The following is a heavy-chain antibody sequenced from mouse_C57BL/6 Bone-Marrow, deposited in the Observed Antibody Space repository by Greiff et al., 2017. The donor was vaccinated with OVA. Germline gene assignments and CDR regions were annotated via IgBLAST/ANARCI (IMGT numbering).Heavy chain of an antibody. CDR3: TCYYDYDEGFAY. Sequence: LVESGAELVRPGASVTLSCKASGYTFTDYEMHWVKQTPVHGLEWIGAIDPETGGTAYNQKFKGKAILTADKSSSTAYMELRSLTSEDSAVYYCTCYYDYDEGFAYWGQGTLVTVSA. CDR1: GYTFTDYE. J-gene: IGHJ3*01. V-gene: IGHV1-15*01. D-gene: IGHD2-4*01. CDR2: IDPETGGT.